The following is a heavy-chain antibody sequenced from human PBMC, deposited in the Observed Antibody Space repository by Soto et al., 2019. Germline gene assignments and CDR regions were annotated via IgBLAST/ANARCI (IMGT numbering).Heavy chain of an antibody. J-gene: IGHJ5*02. Sequence: QVQLAEIGGGVVQPGRSLRLSCATSGFVSNDYDIHWVRQAPGKGLAWLASISYDGSNKYYADSVKGRFTISRDNSKNTLSLQINSLGAEDTAVYYCSRGIKGGLDAWGPGTLVTVSS. CDR3: SRGIKGGLDA. D-gene: IGHD2-21*01. CDR2: ISYDGSNK. V-gene: IGHV3-30*03. CDR1: GFVSNDYD.